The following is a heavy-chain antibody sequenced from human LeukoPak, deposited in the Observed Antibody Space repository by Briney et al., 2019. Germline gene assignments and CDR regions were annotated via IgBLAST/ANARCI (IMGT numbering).Heavy chain of an antibody. CDR3: ASQANFYDSSGCFRP. Sequence: SETLSLTCIVSGGSISSYYWSWIRQPPGRGLEWIGYIYYSGSTYYNPSLRSRVTLSLDTSKNQFSLNLNSVTAADTAVYYCASQANFYDSSGCFRPWGQGTLVTVSS. V-gene: IGHV4-59*06. D-gene: IGHD3-22*01. CDR2: IYYSGST. CDR1: GGSISSYY. J-gene: IGHJ5*02.